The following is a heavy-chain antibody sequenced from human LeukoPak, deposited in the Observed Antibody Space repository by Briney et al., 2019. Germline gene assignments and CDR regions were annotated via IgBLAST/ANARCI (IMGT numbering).Heavy chain of an antibody. D-gene: IGHD5-18*01. J-gene: IGHJ4*01. CDR1: GFTFSSYG. V-gene: IGHV3-33*01. CDR3: ARDQETGYSYGQGFDY. CDR2: NK. Sequence: GRSLRLSCAASGFTFSSYGMHWVRQAPGKGLEWVAVNKYYADSVKGRLTISRDNSKNTLYLQMNSLRAEDTAVYYCARDQETGYSYGQGFDYWGHGTLVTGSS.